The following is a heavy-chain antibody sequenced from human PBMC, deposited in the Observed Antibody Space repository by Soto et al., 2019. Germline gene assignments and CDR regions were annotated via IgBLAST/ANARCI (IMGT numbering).Heavy chain of an antibody. Sequence: GESLKISCKGFDYTFAAYWIGWVRQMPGKGLECMGIINPGDSDVRYSPPFEGHVTISADKSISTAYPQWSSLKASDTAMYYCARHMTTVIYYYGMDVWGQGTTVTVSS. J-gene: IGHJ6*02. CDR1: DYTFAAYW. D-gene: IGHD4-17*01. V-gene: IGHV5-51*01. CDR2: INPGDSDV. CDR3: ARHMTTVIYYYGMDV.